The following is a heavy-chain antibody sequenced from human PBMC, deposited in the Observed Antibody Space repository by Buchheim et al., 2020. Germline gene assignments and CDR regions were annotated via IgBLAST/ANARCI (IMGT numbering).Heavy chain of an antibody. J-gene: IGHJ1*01. CDR2: INSDGSST. Sequence: EVQLVESGGGLVQPGGSLRLSCAASGFIFSSYWMHWVRQAPGKGLVWVSRINSDGSSTNYADSVKGRFTISRDNAKNTLYLQMNSLRAEDTAVYYCTRSYNSGWSNAGYFQHWGQGTL. CDR1: GFIFSSYW. CDR3: TRSYNSGWSNAGYFQH. D-gene: IGHD6-19*01. V-gene: IGHV3-74*01.